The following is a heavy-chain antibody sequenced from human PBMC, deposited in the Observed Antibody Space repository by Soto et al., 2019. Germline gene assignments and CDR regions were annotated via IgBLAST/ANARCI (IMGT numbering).Heavy chain of an antibody. V-gene: IGHV4-30-4*01. CDR3: ARQISPGEFDP. Sequence: PSETLSLTCTVSGGSISSGDYYWSWIRQPPGKGLEWIGYIYYSGSTYYNPSLKSRVTISVDTSKNQFSLKLSSVTAADTAVYYCARQISPGEFDPWGQGTLVTAPQ. CDR2: IYYSGST. CDR1: GGSISSGDYY. J-gene: IGHJ5*02.